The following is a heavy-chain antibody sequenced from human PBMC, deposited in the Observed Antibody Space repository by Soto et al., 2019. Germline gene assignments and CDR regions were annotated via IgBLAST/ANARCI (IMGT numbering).Heavy chain of an antibody. V-gene: IGHV4-31*03. Sequence: SETLSLTCTVSGGSISSGGYYWSWIRQHPGKGLEWIGYIYYSGSTYYNPSLKSRVTISVDTSKNQFSLKLSSVTAADTAVYYCARGQLERRGGPKINWFDPWGQGTLVTVSS. CDR1: GGSISSGGYY. CDR2: IYYSGST. D-gene: IGHD1-1*01. CDR3: ARGQLERRGGPKINWFDP. J-gene: IGHJ5*02.